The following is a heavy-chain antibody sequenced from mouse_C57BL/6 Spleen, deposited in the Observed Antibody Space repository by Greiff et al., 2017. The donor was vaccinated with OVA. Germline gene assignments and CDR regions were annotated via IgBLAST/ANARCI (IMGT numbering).Heavy chain of an antibody. CDR1: GFTFSDYG. V-gene: IGHV5-17*01. CDR2: ISSGSSTI. J-gene: IGHJ4*01. Sequence: EVMLVESGGGLVKPGGSLKLSCAASGFTFSDYGMHWVRQAPEKGLEWVAYISSGSSTIYYADTVKGRFTISRDNAKNTLFLQMTSLRSEDTAMYYGAREGYDRDYYAMDYWGQGTSVTVSS. CDR3: AREGYDRDYYAMDY. D-gene: IGHD2-2*01.